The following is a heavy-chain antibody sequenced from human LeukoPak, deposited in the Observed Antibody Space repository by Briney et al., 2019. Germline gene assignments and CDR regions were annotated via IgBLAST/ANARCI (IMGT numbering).Heavy chain of an antibody. J-gene: IGHJ3*01. CDR2: IDPDSGGT. D-gene: IGHD3-22*01. Sequence: GASVKVSCKSSGYTFSDYYINWVRQAPGQGLEWMGCIDPDSGGTKYAQRFQDRVTMTRHTSIITAYMELSRLRSDVAAIYYCAREYYDSGGRKHAFNLWGQGTMVTVSS. CDR3: AREYYDSGGRKHAFNL. CDR1: GYTFSDYY. V-gene: IGHV1-2*02.